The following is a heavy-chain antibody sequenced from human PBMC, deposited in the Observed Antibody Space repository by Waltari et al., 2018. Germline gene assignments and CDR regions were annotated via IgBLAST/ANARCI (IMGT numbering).Heavy chain of an antibody. D-gene: IGHD3-16*01. J-gene: IGHJ4*02. CDR3: ARDEGSRGGFDY. V-gene: IGHV4-59*01. Sequence: VQLVESGGGLVQPGGSLRLSCAASGFTFSSYWMSWVRQAPGKGLEWIGFIYYSGTTNYNPSLRSRVTISVDTSRNQFSLKLSSVTAADTAVYYCARDEGSRGGFDYWGQGTLVTVSS. CDR1: GFTFSSYW. CDR2: IYYSGTT.